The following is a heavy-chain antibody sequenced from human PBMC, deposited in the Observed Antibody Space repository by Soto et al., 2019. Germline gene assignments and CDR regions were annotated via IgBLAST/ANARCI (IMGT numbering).Heavy chain of an antibody. Sequence: SVKVSCKASGYTFTSYAISWVRQAPGQGLEWMGGIIPIFGTANYAQKFQGRVTITADESTSTAYMELSSLRSEDTAVYYCARGRGTYYYDSSGYFDAFDIWGQGTMVTVSS. V-gene: IGHV1-69*13. D-gene: IGHD3-22*01. J-gene: IGHJ3*02. CDR1: GYTFTSYA. CDR2: IIPIFGTA. CDR3: ARGRGTYYYDSSGYFDAFDI.